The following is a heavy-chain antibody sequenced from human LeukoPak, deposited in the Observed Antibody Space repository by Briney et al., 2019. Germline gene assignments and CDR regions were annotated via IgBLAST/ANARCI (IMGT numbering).Heavy chain of an antibody. CDR1: GGSFSGYY. CDR3: ARGLKLYYYDSSGYWFDP. V-gene: IGHV4-34*01. CDR2: INHSGST. Sequence: SETLSLTCAVYGGSFSGYYWSWIRQPPGKGLEWIGEINHSGSTNYNPSLKSRVTISVDTSKNQISLKLSSVTAADTAVYYCARGLKLYYYDSSGYWFDPWGQGTLVTVSS. J-gene: IGHJ5*02. D-gene: IGHD3-22*01.